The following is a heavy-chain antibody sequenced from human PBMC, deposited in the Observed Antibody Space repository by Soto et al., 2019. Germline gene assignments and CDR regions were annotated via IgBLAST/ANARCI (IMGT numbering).Heavy chain of an antibody. CDR1: GFTFRRFT. CDR3: TRDAHRGRSSRGWFEP. J-gene: IGHJ5*02. Sequence: PGGSLRFSCAASGFTFRRFTMNLVRQGPGKGLECVSTISSNSAYIYYTDALRGRFTISRDNAKNSLPLQMNSLRAEDTAVYYCTRDAHRGRSSRGWFEPWGPGTLVTVSS. CDR2: ISSNSAYI. V-gene: IGHV3-21*01. D-gene: IGHD3-10*01.